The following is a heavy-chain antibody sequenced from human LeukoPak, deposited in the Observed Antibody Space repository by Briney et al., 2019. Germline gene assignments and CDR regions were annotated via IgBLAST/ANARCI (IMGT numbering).Heavy chain of an antibody. J-gene: IGHJ3*02. V-gene: IGHV4-39*07. D-gene: IGHD3-22*01. CDR1: RGSNSSSSYY. CDR2: FYYRGST. CDR3: ARFDPQDYYDSSGHDAFDI. Sequence: TVSLTCTVSRGSNSSSSYYWRWIRQPPGKGLEGIGSFYYRGSTYYNPSLKSRVTISVDTSKNQFSLKLSSVTAADTAVYYCARFDPQDYYDSSGHDAFDIWGQGTMVTVSS.